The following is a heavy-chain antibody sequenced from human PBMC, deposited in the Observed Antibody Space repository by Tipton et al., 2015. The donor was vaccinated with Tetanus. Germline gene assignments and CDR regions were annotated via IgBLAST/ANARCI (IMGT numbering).Heavy chain of an antibody. Sequence: TLSLTCTVSGGSISSFYWYWIRQPPGKGLEWIAYIYQNGDANYNPSLQSRVTISVDTSKSQFSLKLSSVTAADTAVYFCAGWELLNWNAFDIWGQGTKVTVSA. CDR2: IYQNGDA. CDR1: GGSISSFY. CDR3: AGWELLNWNAFDI. V-gene: IGHV4-59*01. J-gene: IGHJ3*02. D-gene: IGHD2-15*01.